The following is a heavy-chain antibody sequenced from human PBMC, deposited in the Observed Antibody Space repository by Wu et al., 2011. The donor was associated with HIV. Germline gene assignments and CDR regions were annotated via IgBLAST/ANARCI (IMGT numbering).Heavy chain of an antibody. Sequence: QVQLVQSGAEAKRPGSSVKVSCRTSGFSFTSYAITWVRQAPGQGLEWLGAITPGLGTQEYARRLQGRVTISADESTSTVYLTLTGLRSDDTAVYYCAFGGGEILNMYYFNFWGQGTLVKVSS. D-gene: IGHD3-3*01. V-gene: IGHV1-69*11. CDR3: AFGGGEILNMYYFNF. CDR2: ITPGLGTQ. CDR1: GFSFTSYA. J-gene: IGHJ4*02.